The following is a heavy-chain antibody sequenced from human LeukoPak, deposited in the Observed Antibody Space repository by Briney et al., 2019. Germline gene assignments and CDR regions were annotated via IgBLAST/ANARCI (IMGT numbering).Heavy chain of an antibody. CDR1: SDSISSSSYY. CDR2: IYYSGST. CDR3: ARHVAGSSWYYFDY. D-gene: IGHD6-13*01. Sequence: PSETLSLTCTVSSDSISSSSYYWGWIRQPPGKGLEWIGRIYYSGSTYYNPSLKSRVTISVDTSKNQFSLKLSSVTTADTAVYYCARHVAGSSWYYFDYWGQGTLVTVSS. V-gene: IGHV4-39*01. J-gene: IGHJ4*02.